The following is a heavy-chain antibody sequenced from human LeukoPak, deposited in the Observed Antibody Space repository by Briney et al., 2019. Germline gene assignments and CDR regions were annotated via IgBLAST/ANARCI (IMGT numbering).Heavy chain of an antibody. Sequence: SETLSLTCTVSGGSISSSNYYWGWIRQPPGRGLEWIGTIYYSGTTYYNPSLESRVTISEDTSKNQFSLTLRSVTAADTAVYYCARQISDYYYYYMDVWGKGTTVTVSS. J-gene: IGHJ6*03. CDR3: ARQISDYYYYYMDV. V-gene: IGHV4-39*01. CDR2: IYYSGTT. CDR1: GGSISSSNYY. D-gene: IGHD3-10*01.